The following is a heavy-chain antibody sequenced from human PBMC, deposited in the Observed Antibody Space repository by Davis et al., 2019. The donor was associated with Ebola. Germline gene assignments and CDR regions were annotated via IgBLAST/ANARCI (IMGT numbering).Heavy chain of an antibody. CDR3: ARVEYYYYGMDV. V-gene: IGHV4-59*01. CDR2: IYYSGST. CDR1: GGSISSYY. Sequence: SETLSLTCTVPGGSISSYYWSWIRQPPGKGLEWIGYIYYSGSTNYNPSLKSRVTISVDTSKNQFSLKLSSVTAADTAVYYCARVEYYYYGMDVWGQGTTVTVSS. J-gene: IGHJ6*02.